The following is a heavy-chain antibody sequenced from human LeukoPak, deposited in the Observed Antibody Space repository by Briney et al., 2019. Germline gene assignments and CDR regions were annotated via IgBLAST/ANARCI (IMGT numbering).Heavy chain of an antibody. CDR1: GFTFSSYA. D-gene: IGHD4-17*01. CDR2: IPYDGSNK. CDR3: ARGRDYGDYFDY. J-gene: IGHJ4*02. Sequence: PGGSLRLSCAASGFTFSSYAMHWVRQAPGKGLEWVAVIPYDGSNKYYADSVKGRFTISRDNSKNTLYLQMNSLRAEDTAVYYCARGRDYGDYFDYWGQGTLVTVSS. V-gene: IGHV3-30-3*01.